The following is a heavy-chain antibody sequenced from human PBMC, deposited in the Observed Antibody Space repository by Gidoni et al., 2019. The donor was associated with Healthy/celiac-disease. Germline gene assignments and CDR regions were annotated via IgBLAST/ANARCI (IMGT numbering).Heavy chain of an antibody. V-gene: IGHV4-39*01. J-gene: IGHJ5*02. CDR2: IYYSGST. CDR1: GGSISSSSYY. D-gene: IGHD3-10*01. Sequence: QLQLQESGPVLAKPAETLSLTCTVSGGSISSSSYYWGWIRQPPGKGLEWIGSIYYSGSTDYNPSLKSRVTISVDTSKTQFSLKLSSVTAADTAVYYCARARALWFGELFGVGWFDPWGQGTLVTVSS. CDR3: ARARALWFGELFGVGWFDP.